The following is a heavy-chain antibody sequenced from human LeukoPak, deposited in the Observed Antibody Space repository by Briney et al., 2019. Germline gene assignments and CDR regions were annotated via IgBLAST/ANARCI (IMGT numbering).Heavy chain of an antibody. D-gene: IGHD3-22*01. CDR3: ASGSYDSSGRPL. CDR2: IYYSGST. CDR1: GGSIRSYY. V-gene: IGHV4-59*01. Sequence: SETLSLTCTVSGGSIRSYYWSWIRQPPGKGLEWIGYIYYSGSTNYNPSLKSRVTISVDTSKNQFSLKLSSVTAADTAVYYCASGSYDSSGRPLWGQGTLVTVSS. J-gene: IGHJ4*02.